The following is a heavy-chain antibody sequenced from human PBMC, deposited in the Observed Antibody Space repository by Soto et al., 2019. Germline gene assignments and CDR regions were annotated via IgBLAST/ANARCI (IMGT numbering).Heavy chain of an antibody. CDR3: AKANYGYYNWFDS. CDR1: GFTFSSYA. J-gene: IGHJ5*01. CDR2: ISGSGGST. D-gene: IGHD4-17*01. V-gene: IGHV3-23*01. Sequence: PGGSLRLSCAASGFTFSSYAMSWVRQAPGKGLEWVSAISGSGGSTYYADSVKGRFAISRDNSKNTLYLQMNSLRAEDTAVYYCAKANYGYYNWFDSWGQGTLVTVSS.